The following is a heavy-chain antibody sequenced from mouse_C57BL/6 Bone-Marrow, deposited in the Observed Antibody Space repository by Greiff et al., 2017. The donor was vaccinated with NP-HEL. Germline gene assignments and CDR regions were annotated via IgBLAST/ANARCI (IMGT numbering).Heavy chain of an antibody. J-gene: IGHJ3*01. CDR1: GYTFTSYW. Sequence: QVQLQQPGTELVQPGASVKLSCKASGYTFTSYWMHWVKQRPGQGLEWIGNINPSNGGTNYNEKFKSKATLTVDKSSSTAYMQLSSLTSEDSAVYYCAKGGLYDGTRAWFAYWGQGTLVTVSA. V-gene: IGHV1-53*01. CDR3: AKGGLYDGTRAWFAY. CDR2: INPSNGGT. D-gene: IGHD2-1*01.